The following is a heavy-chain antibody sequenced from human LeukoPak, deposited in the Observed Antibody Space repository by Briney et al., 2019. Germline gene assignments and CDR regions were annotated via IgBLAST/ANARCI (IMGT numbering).Heavy chain of an antibody. D-gene: IGHD6-19*01. Sequence: GGSLRLSCAASGFTFSSYSMNWVRQAPGKGLEWVSSIRSSSSYIYYADSVKGRFTVSRDNAKNSLSLQMNSLRAEDTAVYYCARDRAYSSGWHSDAFDIWGQGTMVTVSS. CDR2: IRSSSSYI. V-gene: IGHV3-21*01. CDR3: ARDRAYSSGWHSDAFDI. CDR1: GFTFSSYS. J-gene: IGHJ3*02.